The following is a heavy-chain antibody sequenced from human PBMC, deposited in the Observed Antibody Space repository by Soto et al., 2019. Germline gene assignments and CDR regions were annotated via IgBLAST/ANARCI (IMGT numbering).Heavy chain of an antibody. Sequence: LRLSCAASGFTFDDYAMHWVRQAPGKGLEWVSGISWNSGSIGYADSVKGRFTISRDNAKNSLYLQMNSLRAEDTALYYCAKDINDYGDYFDYWGQGTLVTVSS. J-gene: IGHJ4*02. V-gene: IGHV3-9*01. CDR3: AKDINDYGDYFDY. D-gene: IGHD4-17*01. CDR1: GFTFDDYA. CDR2: ISWNSGSI.